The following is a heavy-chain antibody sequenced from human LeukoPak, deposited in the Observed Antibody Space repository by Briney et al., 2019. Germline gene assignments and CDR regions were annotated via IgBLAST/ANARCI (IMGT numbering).Heavy chain of an antibody. V-gene: IGHV3-30*04. J-gene: IGHJ4*02. Sequence: AGGSLRLSCAASGFTFSSYAMHWVRQAPGKGLEWVAVISYDGSNKYYADSVKGRFTISRDNSKNTLYLQMNSLRAEDTAVYYCARAPEYSSGPLYWGQGTLVTVSS. CDR2: ISYDGSNK. CDR1: GFTFSSYA. D-gene: IGHD6-19*01. CDR3: ARAPEYSSGPLY.